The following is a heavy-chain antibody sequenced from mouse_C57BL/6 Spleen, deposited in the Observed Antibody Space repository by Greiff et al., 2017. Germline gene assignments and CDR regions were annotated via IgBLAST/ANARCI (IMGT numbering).Heavy chain of an antibody. Sequence: VQLQESGAELARPGASVTMSCKASGYTFTSYTMHWVKQRPGQGLEWIGYINPSSGYTKYNQKFKDKATLPADQSYSTAYMQLSRLTSEDSAVYDCARPYYYGSSPYAMDYWGQGTSVTVSS. V-gene: IGHV1-4*01. J-gene: IGHJ4*01. CDR1: GYTFTSYT. CDR2: INPSSGYT. CDR3: ARPYYYGSSPYAMDY. D-gene: IGHD1-1*01.